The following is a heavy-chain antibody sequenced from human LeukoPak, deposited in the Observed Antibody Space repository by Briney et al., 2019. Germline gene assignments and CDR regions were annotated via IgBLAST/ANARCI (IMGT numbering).Heavy chain of an antibody. CDR2: IIPIFGTA. Sequence: SVKVFCKASGGTLRSYANSWVGQAPGQGLEWMGGIIPIFGTANYAQKFQGTVTLTADKSTSTAYMELSSLRSEDTAVYYCARAGYWGQGTLVTVSS. V-gene: IGHV1-69*06. CDR1: GGTLRSYA. J-gene: IGHJ4*02. CDR3: ARAGY.